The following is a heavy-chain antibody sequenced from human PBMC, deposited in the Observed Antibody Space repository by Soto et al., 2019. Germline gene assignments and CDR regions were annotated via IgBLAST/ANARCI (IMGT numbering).Heavy chain of an antibody. CDR2: IYYSGST. Sequence: SETLSLTCTVSGGSVSSGSYYWSWIRQPPGKGLEWIGYIYYSGSTNYNPSLKSRVTISVDTSKNQFSLKLSSVTAADTAVYYCARGLWAKYQLLWGGSHFDYWGQGTLVTVS. CDR3: ARGLWAKYQLLWGGSHFDY. CDR1: GGSVSSGSYY. J-gene: IGHJ4*02. D-gene: IGHD2-2*01. V-gene: IGHV4-61*01.